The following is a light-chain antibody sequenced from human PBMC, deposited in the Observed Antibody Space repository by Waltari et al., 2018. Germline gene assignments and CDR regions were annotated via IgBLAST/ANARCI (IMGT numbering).Light chain of an antibody. J-gene: IGKJ4*01. CDR3: QQYGSSPLT. V-gene: IGKV3-20*01. CDR2: GVS. Sequence: EIVLTQSPGTLSLFPGDRATFSCRASQSVTSSNLGWYQQKVGQAPRLLIYGVSSRATGIPDRVSGSGSGTDFTLTISRLEPEDFTVYYCQQYGSSPLTFGGGTKVEI. CDR1: QSVTSSN.